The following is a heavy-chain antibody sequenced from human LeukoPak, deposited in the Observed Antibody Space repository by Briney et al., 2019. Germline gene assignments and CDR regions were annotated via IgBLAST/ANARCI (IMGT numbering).Heavy chain of an antibody. D-gene: IGHD2-15*01. CDR2: ISGSGGST. V-gene: IGHV3-23*01. Sequence: GGSLRLSCAASGFTFSSYAMNWVRQAPGKGLEWVSAISGSGGSTYYADSVKGRFTISRDNARNSLYLQMNTLRAEDTAVYSCARGADGVSSNSRGWFDRWGQGTLVTVSS. J-gene: IGHJ5*02. CDR3: ARGADGVSSNSRGWFDR. CDR1: GFTFSSYA.